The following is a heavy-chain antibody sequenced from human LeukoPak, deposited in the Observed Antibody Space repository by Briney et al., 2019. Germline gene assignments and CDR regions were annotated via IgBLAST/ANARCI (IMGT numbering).Heavy chain of an antibody. J-gene: IGHJ4*02. Sequence: ASVKVSCKASGYTFTSYDINWVRQATGQGLEWMGWMNPNSGNTGYAQKFQGRVTMTRNTSISTAYMELSSLRSEDTAVYYCARVGKGTAVTPRPYYSDYWGQGTLVTVSS. CDR2: MNPNSGNT. CDR1: GYTFTSYD. D-gene: IGHD4-23*01. V-gene: IGHV1-8*01. CDR3: ARVGKGTAVTPRPYYSDY.